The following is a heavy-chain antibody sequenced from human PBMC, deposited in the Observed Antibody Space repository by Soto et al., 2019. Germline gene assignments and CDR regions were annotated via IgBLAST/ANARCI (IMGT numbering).Heavy chain of an antibody. CDR2: IQYHGINK. J-gene: IGHJ4*02. D-gene: IGHD3-22*01. V-gene: IGHV3-30*02. Sequence: PGGSLRLSCAAPGFTFSTYGMHWVRQAPGKWMEWVAFIQYHGINKDYADSVKGRFTISRDKSRNTLYLQMNSLRAEDTAVYYFERGLAYDISGYYLDLWGQGALVTVSS. CDR3: ERGLAYDISGYYLDL. CDR1: GFTFSTYG.